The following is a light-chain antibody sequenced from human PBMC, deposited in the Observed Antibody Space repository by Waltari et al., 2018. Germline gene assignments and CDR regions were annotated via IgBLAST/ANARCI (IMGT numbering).Light chain of an antibody. Sequence: SYVLTQPPSVSVAPGETARLTCGGNNIESKSVHWYRQRPGQAPVLGISYDSDRPSGIPDRLSGSNSGDTATLTISRVEAGYEADYYCQVWDANTDPGVFGTGTEVTVL. J-gene: IGLJ1*01. CDR3: QVWDANTDPGV. V-gene: IGLV3-21*01. CDR1: NIESKS. CDR2: YDS.